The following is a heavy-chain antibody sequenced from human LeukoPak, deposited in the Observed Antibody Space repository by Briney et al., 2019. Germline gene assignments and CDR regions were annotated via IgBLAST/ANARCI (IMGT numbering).Heavy chain of an antibody. V-gene: IGHV4-59*01. CDR2: IYYTGST. J-gene: IGHJ3*02. CDR1: GGSISTYY. D-gene: IGHD1-14*01. CDR3: ARGLNNRKSGRRFDVFEI. Sequence: SETLSLTCTVSGGSISTYYWSWIRQPPGKGLEWIGYIYYTGSTSYNPSLKSRVTMSLDASKNQFSLELNSVTPADTAVYYCARGLNNRKSGRRFDVFEIWGQGTMVTVSS.